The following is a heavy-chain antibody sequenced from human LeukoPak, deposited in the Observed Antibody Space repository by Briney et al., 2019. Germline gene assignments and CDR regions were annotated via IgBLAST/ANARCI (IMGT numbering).Heavy chain of an antibody. V-gene: IGHV4-59*01. J-gene: IGHJ4*02. CDR2: IYYSGST. CDR3: ARANALARMTYDY. D-gene: IGHD3-3*02. CDR1: GGSISSYY. Sequence: PSETLSLTCTVSGGSISSYYWSWIRQPPGKGLEWIGYIYYSGSTNYNPSLKSRVTISVDTSKNQFSLKLSSVTAADTAVYYCARANALARMTYDYWGQGTLVTVSS.